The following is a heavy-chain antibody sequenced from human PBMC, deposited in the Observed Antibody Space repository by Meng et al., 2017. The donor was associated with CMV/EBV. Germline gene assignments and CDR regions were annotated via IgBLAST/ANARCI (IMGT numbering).Heavy chain of an antibody. CDR2: MSSSGRTI. V-gene: IGHV3-48*03. J-gene: IGHJ4*02. CDR3: AIEILGRSSRLDY. CDR1: GFTFSSYE. Sequence: GESLKISCAASGFTFSSYEMNWVRQAPGKGLEWVSYMSSSGRTIYYADSVKGRFTISRDNAKNSLYLQMTSLRAEDTAIYYCAIEILGRSSRLDYWGQGTLVTVSS. D-gene: IGHD6-13*01.